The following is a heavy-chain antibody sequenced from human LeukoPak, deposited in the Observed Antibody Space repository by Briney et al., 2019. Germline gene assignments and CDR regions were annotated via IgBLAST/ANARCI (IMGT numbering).Heavy chain of an antibody. CDR3: ARDAVDYGGNPYYFHY. Sequence: ASAKDSCKPSGHTFTGYYMQWVPQGPGQGRECMGWINPNIGGTNTVQTFQGRVTMTTDTSISTAYMELSRLRSDDTAVYYCARDAVDYGGNPYYFHYWGQGTLVTVSS. CDR2: INPNIGGT. D-gene: IGHD4-23*01. V-gene: IGHV1-2*02. CDR1: GHTFTGYY. J-gene: IGHJ4*02.